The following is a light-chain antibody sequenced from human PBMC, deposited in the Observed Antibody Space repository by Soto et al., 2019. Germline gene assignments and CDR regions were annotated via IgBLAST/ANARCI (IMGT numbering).Light chain of an antibody. CDR3: QQYSHLIT. CDR2: DAS. Sequence: EIQMTQSPSSLSASVGDRFTITCQASQDISNYLNWYQQKLGKSPKLLIYDASNLETGFPSRFSGSGSGTDFTFTISSLQPEDIATYYCQQYSHLITFGQGTRLEIK. J-gene: IGKJ5*01. V-gene: IGKV1-33*01. CDR1: QDISNY.